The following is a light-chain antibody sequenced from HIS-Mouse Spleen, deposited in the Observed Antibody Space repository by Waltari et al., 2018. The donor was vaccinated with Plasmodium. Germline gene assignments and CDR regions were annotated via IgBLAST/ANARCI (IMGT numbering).Light chain of an antibody. CDR1: QSISSW. J-gene: IGKJ1*01. V-gene: IGKV1-5*03. CDR3: QQYNSYWT. Sequence: DIQMTQSPSTLSASVGDRVTITCRDSQSISSWLAWYQQKPGKAPKLLIYKASSLESGVPARFSGSGSVTEFTLTISSLQPDDFATYYCQQYNSYWTFGQGTKVVIK. CDR2: KAS.